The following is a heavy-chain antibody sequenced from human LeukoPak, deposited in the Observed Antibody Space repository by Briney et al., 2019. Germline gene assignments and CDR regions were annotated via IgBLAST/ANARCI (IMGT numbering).Heavy chain of an antibody. V-gene: IGHV4-39*07. CDR3: ARGDLEMATSLLGYYFDY. Sequence: PSETLSLTCTVSGGSISSSSYYWGWIRQPPGKGLEWIGSIYYSGSTYYNPSLKSRVTISVDTSKNQFSLKLSSVTAADTAVYYCARGDLEMATSLLGYYFDYWGQGTLVTVSS. J-gene: IGHJ4*02. CDR1: GGSISSSSYY. D-gene: IGHD5-24*01. CDR2: IYYSGST.